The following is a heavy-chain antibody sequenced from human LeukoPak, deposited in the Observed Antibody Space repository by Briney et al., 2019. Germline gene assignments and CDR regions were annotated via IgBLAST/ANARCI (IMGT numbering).Heavy chain of an antibody. V-gene: IGHV1-69*06. CDR1: GGTFSSYA. CDR2: IIPIFGTA. J-gene: IGHJ4*02. D-gene: IGHD3/OR15-3a*01. Sequence: ASVKVSCKASGGTFSSYAISWVRQAPGQGLEWMGGIIPIFGTANYAQKLQGRVTITADKSTSTAYMELSSLRSEDTAVYYCARSLWTTSNYLDYWGQGTLVTVSS. CDR3: ARSLWTTSNYLDY.